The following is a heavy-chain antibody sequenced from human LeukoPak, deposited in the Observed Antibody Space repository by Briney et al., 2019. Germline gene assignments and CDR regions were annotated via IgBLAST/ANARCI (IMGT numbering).Heavy chain of an antibody. CDR2: INHSGST. CDR3: ARGFSHYDSSGHARLFDY. D-gene: IGHD3-22*01. V-gene: IGHV4-34*01. CDR1: GGSFSGYY. J-gene: IGHJ4*02. Sequence: SETLSLTCAVYGGSFSGYYWSWIRQPPGKGLEWIGEINHSGSTNYNPSLKSRVTISVDTSKNQFSLKLSSVTAADTAVYYCARGFSHYDSSGHARLFDYWGQGTLVTVSS.